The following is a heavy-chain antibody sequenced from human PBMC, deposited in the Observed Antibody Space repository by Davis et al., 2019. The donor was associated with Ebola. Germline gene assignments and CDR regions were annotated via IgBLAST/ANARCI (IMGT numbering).Heavy chain of an antibody. CDR3: ARATHLDY. V-gene: IGHV3-23*01. J-gene: IGHJ4*02. CDR2: ISGSGGST. CDR1: GFTFDAYA. Sequence: GESLKISCAASGFTFDAYAMHWVRQAPGKGLEWVSAISGSGGSTYYADSVKGRFTISRDNSKNTLYLQMNSLRAEDTAVYYCARATHLDYWGQGTLVTVSS.